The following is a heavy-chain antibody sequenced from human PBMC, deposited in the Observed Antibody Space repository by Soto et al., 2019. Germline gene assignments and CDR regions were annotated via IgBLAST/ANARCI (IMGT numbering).Heavy chain of an antibody. Sequence: LRLSCAAAGFSFSSDGMHWVRQALGKGLEWVAVISYDGSNKYYADSVKGRFTISRDNSKNTLYLQMNSLRAEDTAVYYCAKDSIVVVPAAIPGRVQYYCYYGMDVWGQGTTVTVSS. CDR2: ISYDGSNK. CDR3: AKDSIVVVPAAIPGRVQYYCYYGMDV. D-gene: IGHD2-2*02. CDR1: GFSFSSDG. V-gene: IGHV3-30*18. J-gene: IGHJ6*02.